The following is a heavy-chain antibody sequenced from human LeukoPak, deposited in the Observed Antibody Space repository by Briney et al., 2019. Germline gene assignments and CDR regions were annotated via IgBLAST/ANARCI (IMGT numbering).Heavy chain of an antibody. D-gene: IGHD3-22*01. Sequence: PSQTLSLTCTVSGGSISSGGYYWSWIRQHPGKGLEWIGYIYYSGSTYYNPSLKSRVTISVDTSKNQFSLKLSSVTAADTAVYYRARVAQDNHYYHSPLYFDYWGQGTLVTVSS. J-gene: IGHJ4*02. CDR2: IYYSGST. CDR1: GGSISSGGYY. V-gene: IGHV4-31*03. CDR3: ARVAQDNHYYHSPLYFDY.